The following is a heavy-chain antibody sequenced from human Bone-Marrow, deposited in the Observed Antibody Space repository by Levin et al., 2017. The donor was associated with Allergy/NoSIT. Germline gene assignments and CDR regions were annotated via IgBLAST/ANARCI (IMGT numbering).Heavy chain of an antibody. J-gene: IGHJ3*02. V-gene: IGHV3-30*18. Sequence: GESLKISCAASGFTFSSYGMHWVRQAPGKGLEWVAVISYDGSNKYYADSVKGRFTISRDNSKNTLYLQMNSLRAEDTAVYYCAKERDTAMVRLFVDAFDIWGQGTMVTVSS. CDR1: GFTFSSYG. CDR2: ISYDGSNK. D-gene: IGHD5-18*01. CDR3: AKERDTAMVRLFVDAFDI.